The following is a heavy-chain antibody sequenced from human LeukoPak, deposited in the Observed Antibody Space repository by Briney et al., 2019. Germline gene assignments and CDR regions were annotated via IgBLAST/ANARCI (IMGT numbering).Heavy chain of an antibody. CDR2: ISAYNGNT. V-gene: IGHV1-18*01. CDR3: ARDQGSSWYHGVGFDY. CDR1: GYTFTSYG. Sequence: GASVKVSCKASGYTFTSYGISWVRQAPGQGLEWMGWISAYNGNTNYAQKLQGRVTMTTDTSTSTAYMELRSLRSDDTAVYYCARDQGSSWYHGVGFDYWGQGTLVTVSS. J-gene: IGHJ4*02. D-gene: IGHD6-13*01.